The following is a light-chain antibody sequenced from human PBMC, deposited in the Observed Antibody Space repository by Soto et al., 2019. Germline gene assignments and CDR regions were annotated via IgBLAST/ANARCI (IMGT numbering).Light chain of an antibody. V-gene: IGLV2-14*01. CDR3: TSYTGSGTEDDV. Sequence: QSVLTQPASVSGSPGQSITISCTGTSSDIGDYNFVSWYQQHPGKAPRLMIYDVSNRPSGVSDRFSGSKSGNTASLTISGLQAEDEAEYYCTSYTGSGTEDDVFGTGTKLTVL. CDR2: DVS. J-gene: IGLJ1*01. CDR1: SSDIGDYNF.